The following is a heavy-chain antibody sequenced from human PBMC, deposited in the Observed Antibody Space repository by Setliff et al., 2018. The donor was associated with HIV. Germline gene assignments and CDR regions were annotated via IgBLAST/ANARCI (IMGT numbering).Heavy chain of an antibody. Sequence: LRLSCAASGFTVSSNYMSWLRQAPGKGLEWVANISPNGNEKYSVDSVKGRFTTSRDNAKNSLYLQMNSLRLEDTAVYYCARDGSGWSQHWGQGTVVTVSS. CDR1: GFTVSSNY. CDR2: ISPNGNEK. CDR3: ARDGSGWSQH. J-gene: IGHJ1*01. D-gene: IGHD6-19*01. V-gene: IGHV3-7*01.